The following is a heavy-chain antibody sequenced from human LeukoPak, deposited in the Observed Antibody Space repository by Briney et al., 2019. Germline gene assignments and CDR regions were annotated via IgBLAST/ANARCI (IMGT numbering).Heavy chain of an antibody. V-gene: IGHV6-1*01. J-gene: IGHJ6*03. D-gene: IGHD6-6*01. CDR1: GDSVSSNSAA. Sequence: SQTLSLTCAISGDSVSSNSAAWNWIRQSPSRGLEWLGRTYYRSKWYNDYAVSVKSRITINPDTSKNQFSLQLNSVTPEDTAVYYCARDYSSSYGWDYYYYMDVWGKGTTVTVSS. CDR3: ARDYSSSYGWDYYYYMDV. CDR2: TYYRSKWYN.